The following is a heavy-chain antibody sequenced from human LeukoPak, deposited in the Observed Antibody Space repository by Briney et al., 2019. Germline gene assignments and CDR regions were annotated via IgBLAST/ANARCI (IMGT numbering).Heavy chain of an antibody. J-gene: IGHJ6*02. D-gene: IGHD2-21*01. V-gene: IGHV1-2*02. Sequence: ASVKVSCKASGYTFTGYYMHWVRQAPGQGLEWMGWINPNSGGTSYAQKFQGRVTMTRDTSISTAYMELSRLRSDDTAVYYCARELPTYGRYYYGMGVWGQGTTVTVSS. CDR3: ARELPTYGRYYYGMGV. CDR1: GYTFTGYY. CDR2: INPNSGGT.